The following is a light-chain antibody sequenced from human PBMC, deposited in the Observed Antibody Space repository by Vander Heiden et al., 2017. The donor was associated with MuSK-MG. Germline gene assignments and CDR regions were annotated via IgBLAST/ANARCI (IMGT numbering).Light chain of an antibody. Sequence: EIVLTQSPATLSLSPGERATLSCRASQSVVSYLAWYQQKPGQAPRLLIYDASNRATPIRASFSAGAPATDFTLTISSINPQHFAIYYSRQRSNCPLTFGGGTKVEIK. CDR1: QSVVSY. CDR3: RQRSNCPLT. CDR2: DAS. J-gene: IGKJ4*01. V-gene: IGKV3-11*01.